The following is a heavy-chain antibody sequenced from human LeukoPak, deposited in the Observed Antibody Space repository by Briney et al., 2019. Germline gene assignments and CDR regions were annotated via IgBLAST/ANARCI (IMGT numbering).Heavy chain of an antibody. D-gene: IGHD3-22*01. CDR1: GYIFTDYY. CDR2: INPNSGGT. CDR3: ARVYYYDSSGDAFDI. Sequence: ASVKVSCKASGYIFTDYYMHWVRQAPGQELGWMGWINPNSGGTNYAQKFQGRVTMTRDTSISTAYMELSRLRSDDTAVYYCARVYYYDSSGDAFDIWGQGTMVTVSS. V-gene: IGHV1-2*02. J-gene: IGHJ3*02.